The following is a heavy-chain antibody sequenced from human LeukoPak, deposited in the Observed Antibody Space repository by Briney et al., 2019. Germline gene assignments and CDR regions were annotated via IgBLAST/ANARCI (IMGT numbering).Heavy chain of an antibody. D-gene: IGHD3-10*01. J-gene: IGHJ4*02. CDR3: ARRGRGVPGALGY. V-gene: IGHV5-51*01. Sequence: AESLKISSKGSAYSITNYWICWVRQMPGKGLEWMGSIYPGDSDTRYSPSFQGQVTISADKSTSTAYLQWSSLKAADTAIYYCARRGRGVPGALGYWGQGTLVTVSS. CDR1: AYSITNYW. CDR2: IYPGDSDT.